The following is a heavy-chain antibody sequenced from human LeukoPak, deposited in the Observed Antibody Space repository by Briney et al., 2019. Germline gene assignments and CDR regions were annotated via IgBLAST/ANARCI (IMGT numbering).Heavy chain of an antibody. J-gene: IGHJ4*02. CDR3: ARDFYDILTGYLPPTPDY. Sequence: APVQVSCKASGYTFTSYGISWVRQAPGQGLEWMGWISAYNGNTNYAQKLQGRVTMTTDTSTSTAYMELRSLRSDDTAVYYCARDFYDILTGYLPPTPDYWGQGTLVTVSS. V-gene: IGHV1-18*01. CDR2: ISAYNGNT. CDR1: GYTFTSYG. D-gene: IGHD3-9*01.